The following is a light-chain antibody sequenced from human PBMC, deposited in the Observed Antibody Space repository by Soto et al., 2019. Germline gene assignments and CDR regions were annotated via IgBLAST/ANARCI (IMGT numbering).Light chain of an antibody. CDR2: GDN. Sequence: QSVLTQPPSVSAAPGQTVTISCSGSSSNIGSNFVSWYQHLPGTAPKLVVYGDNQRPSGIPDRFSGSKSGTSATLVITGLQTGDEAHYYCGTWDNSLSAGVFGGGTKLTVL. V-gene: IGLV1-51*02. CDR3: GTWDNSLSAGV. CDR1: SSNIGSNF. J-gene: IGLJ2*01.